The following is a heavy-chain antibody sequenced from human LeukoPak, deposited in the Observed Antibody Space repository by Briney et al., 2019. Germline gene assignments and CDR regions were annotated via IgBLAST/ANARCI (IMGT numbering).Heavy chain of an antibody. CDR3: TRRSVAGDF. J-gene: IGHJ4*02. CDR1: GFTFSGSA. V-gene: IGHV3-73*01. Sequence: PGGSLRLSCAASGFTFSGSAMHWVRQASGKGLEWVGRIRSKANSYATAYAASVKGRFTISRDDSKNTAYLQMNGLKTEDTAVYYCTRRSVAGDFWGQGTLVTVSS. D-gene: IGHD6-19*01. CDR2: IRSKANSYAT.